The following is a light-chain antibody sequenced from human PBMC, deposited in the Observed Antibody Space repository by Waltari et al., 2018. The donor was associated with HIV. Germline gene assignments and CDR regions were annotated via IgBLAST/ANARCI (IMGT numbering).Light chain of an antibody. V-gene: IGLV2-23*02. Sequence: QSALTQPASVSGSPGQAITISCPGRRRDVGPYAYISWYQQHPGTAPKLIISDVTERPSGISNRFSGSKSGTTASLTISGLQAEDEAEYFCCSFAGSNFVFGSGTKVTVL. CDR3: CSFAGSNFV. CDR1: RRDVGPYAY. CDR2: DVT. J-gene: IGLJ1*01.